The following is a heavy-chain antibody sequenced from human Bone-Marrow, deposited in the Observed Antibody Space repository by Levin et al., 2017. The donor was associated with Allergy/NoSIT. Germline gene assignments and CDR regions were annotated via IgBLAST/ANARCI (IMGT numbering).Heavy chain of an antibody. CDR1: GGTFSSYA. CDR3: ARGLRFLEWPPEGY. J-gene: IGHJ4*02. CDR2: IIPIFGTA. V-gene: IGHV1-69*13. D-gene: IGHD3-3*01. Sequence: SVKVSCKASGGTFSSYAISWVRQAPGQGLEWMGGIIPIFGTANYAQKFQGRVTITADESTSTAYMELSSLRSEDTAVYYCARGLRFLEWPPEGYWGQGTLVTVSS.